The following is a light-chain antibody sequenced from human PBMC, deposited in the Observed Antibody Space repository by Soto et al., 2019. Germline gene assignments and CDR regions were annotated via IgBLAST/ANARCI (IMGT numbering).Light chain of an antibody. CDR3: QKYNSVPFT. CDR2: AAS. Sequence: IQMTQSPSSLSAYVGDRVTITCRASQGISNYLAWYQQKPGRSPKLLIYAASTLQSGVPSRFSGSGSGRDFTLTISSLQPEDVATYYCQKYNSVPFTFGPGTKVDIK. CDR1: QGISNY. V-gene: IGKV1-27*01. J-gene: IGKJ3*01.